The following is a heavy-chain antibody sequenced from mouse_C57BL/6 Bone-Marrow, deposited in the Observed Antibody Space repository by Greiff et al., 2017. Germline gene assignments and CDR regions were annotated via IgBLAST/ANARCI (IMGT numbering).Heavy chain of an antibody. J-gene: IGHJ4*01. CDR2: IDPETGGT. Sequence: QVQLPQSGAELVRPGASVTLSCKASGYSFTDYEMHWVKQTPVHGLEWIGAIDPETGGTVYNQKFKGKAILTADKSSSTAYMELRCLTSEDSAVYYCTRPISAVVALYAMDYWGQGTSVTVSS. V-gene: IGHV1-15*01. CDR1: GYSFTDYE. CDR3: TRPISAVVALYAMDY. D-gene: IGHD1-1*01.